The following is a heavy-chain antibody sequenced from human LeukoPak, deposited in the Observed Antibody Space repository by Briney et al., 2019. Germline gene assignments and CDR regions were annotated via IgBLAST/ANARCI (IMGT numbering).Heavy chain of an antibody. Sequence: KSGGSLRLSCAASGFTFSSYSMNWVRQAPGKGLEWVSSISSSSSYIYYADSVKGRFTISRDNAKNSQYLQMNSLRAEDTAVYYCTSQPGSSDYWGQGTLVTVSS. CDR1: GFTFSSYS. CDR2: ISSSSSYI. V-gene: IGHV3-21*01. D-gene: IGHD1-26*01. CDR3: TSQPGSSDY. J-gene: IGHJ4*02.